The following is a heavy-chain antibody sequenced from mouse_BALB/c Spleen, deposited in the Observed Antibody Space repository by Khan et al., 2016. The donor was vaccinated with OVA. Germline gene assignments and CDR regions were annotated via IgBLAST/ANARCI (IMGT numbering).Heavy chain of an antibody. J-gene: IGHJ3*01. V-gene: IGHV5-9*02. D-gene: IGHD2-10*01. Sequence: EVELVESGGGLVKPGGSLKLSCEVSGFAFNSYDMSWVRQTPEKRLEWVATISSTGSYTYYPGSVKGRFTISRDTARNTLYLQMSSLRSEDTVLYYCTRPSYYGNPWFTYWGQGTLVTVSA. CDR2: ISSTGSYT. CDR1: GFAFNSYD. CDR3: TRPSYYGNPWFTY.